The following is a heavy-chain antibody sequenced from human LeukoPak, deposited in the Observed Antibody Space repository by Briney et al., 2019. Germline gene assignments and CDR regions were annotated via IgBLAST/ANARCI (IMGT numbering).Heavy chain of an antibody. D-gene: IGHD1-14*01. CDR2: INPSGGST. CDR1: GYTFTGYY. Sequence: ASVKVSCKASGYTFTGYYMHWVRQAPGQGLEWMGIINPSGGSTSYAQKFQGRVTMTRDMSTSTVYMELSSLRSEDTAVYYCARGVTTKTIWFDPWGQETLVTVSS. J-gene: IGHJ5*02. V-gene: IGHV1-46*01. CDR3: ARGVTTKTIWFDP.